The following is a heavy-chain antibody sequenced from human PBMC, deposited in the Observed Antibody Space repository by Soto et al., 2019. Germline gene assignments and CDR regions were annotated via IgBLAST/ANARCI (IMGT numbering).Heavy chain of an antibody. V-gene: IGHV4-39*01. CDR1: GGSISSSSYY. D-gene: IGHD5-18*01. Sequence: QLQLQESGPGLVKPSETLSLTCTVSGGSISSSSYYWGWIRQPPGKGLEWIGSIYYSGSTYYNPSLKSRVTISVDTSKNQFSLKLSSVTAADTAVYYCARHRLIQRGYSYGLDWFDPWGQGTLVTVSS. CDR2: IYYSGST. J-gene: IGHJ5*02. CDR3: ARHRLIQRGYSYGLDWFDP.